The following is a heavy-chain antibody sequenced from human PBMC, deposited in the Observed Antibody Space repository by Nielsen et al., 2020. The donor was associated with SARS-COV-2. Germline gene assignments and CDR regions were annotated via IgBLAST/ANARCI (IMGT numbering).Heavy chain of an antibody. Sequence: GESLKISCAASGFTFSSYAMSWVRQAPGKGLEWVAFIRYDGSNKYYADSVKGRFTISRDNSKNTLYLQMNSLRAEDTAVYYCAKDKGGATLYGMDVWGQGTTVTVSS. CDR3: AKDKGGATLYGMDV. V-gene: IGHV3-30*02. D-gene: IGHD1-26*01. CDR1: GFTFSSYA. J-gene: IGHJ6*02. CDR2: IRYDGSNK.